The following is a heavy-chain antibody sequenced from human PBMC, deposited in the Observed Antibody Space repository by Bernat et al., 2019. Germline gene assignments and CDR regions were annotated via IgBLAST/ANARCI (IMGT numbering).Heavy chain of an antibody. V-gene: IGHV3-23*01. D-gene: IGHD6-19*01. CDR1: AFTFINYV. CDR3: ASQFVDGSAWLKFDS. J-gene: IGHJ4*02. Sequence: EVQLLESGGGLVQPGGSLRLSCAGSAFTFINYVMSWVRQAPGKGLEWVSSISVSGGGAYYADSVKGRFTVSRDNSDKTLYLQMNSLRAEDSAVYYCASQFVDGSAWLKFDSWGQGTLVTVSP. CDR2: ISVSGGGA.